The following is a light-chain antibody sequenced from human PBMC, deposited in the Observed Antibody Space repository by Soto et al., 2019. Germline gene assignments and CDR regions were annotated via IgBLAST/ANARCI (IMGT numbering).Light chain of an antibody. J-gene: IGLJ3*02. Sequence: QSVLTQPPSASGSPGQSVTISCTGTSSDVGGYNYVSWYQQHPGKAPKLIICEVNKRPSGVPDRFSGSKSGSTASLTVSGLQAEDEADYYCSSYAVSDTWVFGGGTKLTAL. CDR2: EVN. CDR1: SSDVGGYNY. V-gene: IGLV2-8*01. CDR3: SSYAVSDTWV.